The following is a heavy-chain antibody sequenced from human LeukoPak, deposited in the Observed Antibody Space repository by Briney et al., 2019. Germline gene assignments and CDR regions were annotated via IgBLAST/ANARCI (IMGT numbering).Heavy chain of an antibody. J-gene: IGHJ4*02. D-gene: IGHD2/OR15-2a*01. CDR2: INSDGSWT. Sequence: GGSLRLSCAASGNYWVHWVRQVPGKGLVWVSHINSDGSWTSYADSVKGRFTISKDNAKNTVYLQMNSLRAEDTAVNYCVSFYETYWGRGTLVTVSS. CDR1: GNYW. V-gene: IGHV3-74*01. CDR3: VSFYETY.